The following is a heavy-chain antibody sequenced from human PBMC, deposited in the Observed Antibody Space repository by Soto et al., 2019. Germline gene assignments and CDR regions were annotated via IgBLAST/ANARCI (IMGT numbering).Heavy chain of an antibody. D-gene: IGHD3-22*01. J-gene: IGHJ4*02. CDR2: IIPIFGTA. V-gene: IGHV1-69*01. Sequence: QVQLVQSGAEVRKPGSSVRVSCKASGGSFNRHTISWVRQAPGQGLEWMGGIIPIFGTANHAQKFQGRVTIMADESTSTVYMELSSLRSDATAIYYCARGWGYDSTDYYYAYWGQGTLVIVSS. CDR3: ARGWGYDSTDYYYAY. CDR1: GGSFNRHT.